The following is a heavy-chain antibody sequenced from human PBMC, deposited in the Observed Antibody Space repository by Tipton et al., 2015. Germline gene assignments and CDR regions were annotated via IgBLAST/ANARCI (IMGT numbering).Heavy chain of an antibody. CDR1: GDSISSSNW. D-gene: IGHD3-16*01. Sequence: GLVKPSGTLSPTCSVSGDSISSSNWWSWVRQPPGKGLEWIGEIHHGGSTNYNPSLKSRVTMSVDTSKSQFSLKLSSVTAADTAVYYCARHPRSQGLYWGWGQGTLVTVSS. CDR3: ARHPRSQGLYWG. CDR2: IHHGGST. V-gene: IGHV4-4*02. J-gene: IGHJ4*02.